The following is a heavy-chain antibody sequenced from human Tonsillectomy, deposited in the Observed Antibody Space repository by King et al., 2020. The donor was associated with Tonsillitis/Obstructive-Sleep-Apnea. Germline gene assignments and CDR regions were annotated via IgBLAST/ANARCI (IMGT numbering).Heavy chain of an antibody. Sequence: VQLVQSGGDVVQPGRSLRLSCAASEFTFSSNAMHWVRQAPGKGLEWVAVISYDGSNKYYADSVKGRFTISRDNSKNTLYLQMNSLRAEDTAVYYCARDRSNYLDYWGQGTLVTVSS. J-gene: IGHJ4*02. V-gene: IGHV3-30*01. CDR1: EFTFSSNA. CDR2: ISYDGSNK. CDR3: ARDRSNYLDY. D-gene: IGHD4-11*01.